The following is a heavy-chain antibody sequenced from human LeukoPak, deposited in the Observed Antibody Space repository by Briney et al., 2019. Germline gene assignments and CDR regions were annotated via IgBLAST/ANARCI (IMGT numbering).Heavy chain of an antibody. V-gene: IGHV3-30*18. CDR2: IPYDGSNK. J-gene: IGHJ5*02. D-gene: IGHD3-16*01. CDR3: AKGSYMGENWFDP. Sequence: GGSLRLSCAASGFTFSSYGMHWVRQAPGKGLEWVAVIPYDGSNKYYADSVKDRLTISRDNSKNTLYLQMNSLRAEDTAVYYCAKGSYMGENWFDPWGQGTLVTVSS. CDR1: GFTFSSYG.